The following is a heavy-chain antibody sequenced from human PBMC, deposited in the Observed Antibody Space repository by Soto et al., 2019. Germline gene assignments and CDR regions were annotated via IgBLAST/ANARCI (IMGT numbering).Heavy chain of an antibody. CDR3: ARDAAVPGESDRFDY. V-gene: IGHV4-4*02. CDR1: SGSISTDYW. D-gene: IGHD6-19*01. J-gene: IGHJ4*02. CDR2: VHRSGTT. Sequence: QVQLQESGPGLVKPSGTLSLTCAVSSGSISTDYWWSWVRQPPGKGLEWIGEVHRSGTTNYIQSLKSRVTMSVDTSKNEFSLKLTSLTAADTAIYYCARDAAVPGESDRFDYWGQGTLVTVSS.